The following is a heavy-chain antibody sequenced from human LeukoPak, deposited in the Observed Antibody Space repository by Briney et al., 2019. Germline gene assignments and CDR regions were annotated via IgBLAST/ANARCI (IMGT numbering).Heavy chain of an antibody. D-gene: IGHD5-12*01. CDR3: ARGGLVATISR. CDR1: GFTFSSYA. J-gene: IGHJ4*02. CDR2: ISGSGGST. V-gene: IGHV3-23*01. Sequence: GGSLRLSCAASGFTFSSYAMSWVRQAPGKGLEWVSAISGSGGSTYYADSVKGRFTISRDNSKNTLYLQMNSLRAEDTAVYYCARGGLVATISRWGQGTLVTVSS.